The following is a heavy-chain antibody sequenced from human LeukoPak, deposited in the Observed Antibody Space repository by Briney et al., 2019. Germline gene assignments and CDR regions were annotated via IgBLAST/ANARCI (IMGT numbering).Heavy chain of an antibody. Sequence: GGSLRLSCAASGFTFSSYCMSWVRQAPGKGLEWVANIKQDGSEKYYVDSGKGRFTIARDNAKNSLYVQMNSLRAEDTAVYYCAKRFRYCSGGSCYTGTGANYYYYYMDVWGKGTTVTVSS. CDR3: AKRFRYCSGGSCYTGTGANYYYYYMDV. J-gene: IGHJ6*03. CDR2: IKQDGSEK. CDR1: GFTFSSYC. V-gene: IGHV3-7*01. D-gene: IGHD2-15*01.